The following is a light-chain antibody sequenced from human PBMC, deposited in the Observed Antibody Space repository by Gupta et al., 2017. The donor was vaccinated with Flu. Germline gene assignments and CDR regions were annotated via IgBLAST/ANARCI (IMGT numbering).Light chain of an antibody. Sequence: GETATLSCRASQNIDIYLAWYQWRPGQAPRLLIYDASTRATGIPARFSGSGSGTDFTLTISSLEPEDFVVYYCQQRTDFGPGTKV. CDR1: QNIDIY. CDR2: DAS. CDR3: QQRTD. J-gene: IGKJ3*01. V-gene: IGKV3-11*01.